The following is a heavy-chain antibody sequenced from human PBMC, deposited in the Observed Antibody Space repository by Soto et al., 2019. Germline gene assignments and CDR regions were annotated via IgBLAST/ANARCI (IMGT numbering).Heavy chain of an antibody. D-gene: IGHD3-10*01. CDR2: ISPSSSFL. V-gene: IGHV3-21*06. CDR3: ARVGTDYGSGSPYYSDY. J-gene: IGHJ4*02. CDR1: GFSFRSYY. Sequence: PGGSLRLSCAASGFSFRSYYMNWVRQAPGRGLEWVSSISPSSSFLSYADSVKGRFTISRDNAKNSVNLQMNSLRAEDTAGYYCARVGTDYGSGSPYYSDYWGQGTLVTVSS.